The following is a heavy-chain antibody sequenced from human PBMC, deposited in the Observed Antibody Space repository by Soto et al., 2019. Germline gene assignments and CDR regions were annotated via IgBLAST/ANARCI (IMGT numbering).Heavy chain of an antibody. CDR3: AKDRERDAWYEDY. V-gene: IGHV3-23*01. CDR2: ISGSDGST. Sequence: GGSLRLSCVASGFSFSSYAMSWVRQAPGRGLEWVSVISGSDGSTYYADSVKGRFTISRDNSKNTLYLQMNSLRAEDTAVYYCAKDRERDAWYEDYWGQGTLVTVSS. CDR1: GFSFSSYA. D-gene: IGHD6-13*01. J-gene: IGHJ4*02.